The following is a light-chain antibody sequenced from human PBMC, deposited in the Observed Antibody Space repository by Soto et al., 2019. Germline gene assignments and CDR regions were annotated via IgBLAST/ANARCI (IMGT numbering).Light chain of an antibody. Sequence: SYELTQPPSGSVSPGQTASISCSGDKLGDKYVCWYQQKPGQSPVLVIYQDNKRPSGIPERFSGSNSENTATLTISGTQAMDEADYYCQAWDSGVVFGGGTKVTVL. CDR3: QAWDSGVV. CDR2: QDN. J-gene: IGLJ2*01. V-gene: IGLV3-1*01. CDR1: KLGDKY.